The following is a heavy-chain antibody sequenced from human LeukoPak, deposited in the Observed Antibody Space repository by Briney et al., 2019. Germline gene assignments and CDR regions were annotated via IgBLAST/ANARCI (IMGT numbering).Heavy chain of an antibody. CDR2: ISSSSSYI. V-gene: IGHV3-21*01. D-gene: IGHD1-1*01. J-gene: IGHJ3*02. Sequence: PGGSLRLSCAASGFTFSSYSMNWVRQAPGKGLEWVSSISSSSSYIYYADSVKGRFTISRDNAKNSLYLQMNSLRVEDTAVYYCARSPPLWNGDAFDIWGQGTMVTVSS. CDR1: GFTFSSYS. CDR3: ARSPPLWNGDAFDI.